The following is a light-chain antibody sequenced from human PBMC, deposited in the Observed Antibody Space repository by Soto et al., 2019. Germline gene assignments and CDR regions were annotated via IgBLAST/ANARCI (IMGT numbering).Light chain of an antibody. J-gene: IGKJ1*01. Sequence: DIQMTQSPSTLSASIGDRVTITCRASQTISDWLAWHQQKPGKAPKLRIYKASSLERGVPSRFSGSGSGTEVTLTISSLEPEDVATYYCQHYNTYPWTFGQGTKVDI. CDR2: KAS. V-gene: IGKV1-5*03. CDR3: QHYNTYPWT. CDR1: QTISDW.